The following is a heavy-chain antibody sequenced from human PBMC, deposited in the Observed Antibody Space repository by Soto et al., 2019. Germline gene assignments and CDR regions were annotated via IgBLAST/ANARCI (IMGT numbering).Heavy chain of an antibody. V-gene: IGHV3-30*18. CDR2: VSHDGVDN. J-gene: IGHJ5*02. Sequence: GGSLRLSCAASGFMFSGYGMHWIRQAPGKGLEWVAVVSHDGVDNYYGDSVMGRCTVSRDDSKNTLFLQIDRVTADDSGVYYCAKLIGWVKVSGGPGNSIDPRCQGTLVTL. D-gene: IGHD2-15*01. CDR3: AKLIGWVKVSGGPGNSIDP. CDR1: GFMFSGYG.